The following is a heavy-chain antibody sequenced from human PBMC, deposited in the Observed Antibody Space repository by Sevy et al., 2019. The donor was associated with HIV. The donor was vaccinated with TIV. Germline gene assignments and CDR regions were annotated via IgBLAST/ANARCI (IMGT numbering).Heavy chain of an antibody. CDR2: ISSSGSSI. D-gene: IGHD2-15*01. J-gene: IGHJ5*02. Sequence: GGSLRLSCAASGFTFSDDYMSWIRQAPGKRLEWVSHISSSGSSIYYADSVKGRFTISRDNAKNSLYLQMNSLRAEDTAVYYCAKSGRSGGTCAYSWGQGTLVTVSS. V-gene: IGHV3-11*01. CDR1: GFTFSDDY. CDR3: AKSGRSGGTCAYS.